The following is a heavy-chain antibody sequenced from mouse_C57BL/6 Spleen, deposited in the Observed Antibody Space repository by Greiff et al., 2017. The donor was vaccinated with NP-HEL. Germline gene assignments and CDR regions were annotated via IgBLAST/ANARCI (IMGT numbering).Heavy chain of an antibody. Sequence: EVKLQESGPGLVKPSQSLSLTCSVTGYSITSGYYWNWIRQFPGNKLEWMGYISYDGSNNYNPSLKNRISITRDTSKNQFFLKLNSVTTEDTATYYCARLGLLLRPLYYFDYWGQGTTLTVSS. V-gene: IGHV3-6*01. D-gene: IGHD1-1*01. CDR1: GYSITSGYY. J-gene: IGHJ2*01. CDR3: ARLGLLLRPLYYFDY. CDR2: ISYDGSN.